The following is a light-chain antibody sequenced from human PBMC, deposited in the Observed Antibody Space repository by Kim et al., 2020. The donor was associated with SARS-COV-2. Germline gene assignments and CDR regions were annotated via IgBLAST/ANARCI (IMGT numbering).Light chain of an antibody. V-gene: IGKV4-1*01. CDR1: QSVLYSSNNKNY. CDR2: WAS. Sequence: ATINCKSSQSVLYSSNNKNYLAWYQQKPGQPPKLLIYWASTRESGVPDRFSGSGSGTDVTLTISSLQAEDVAVYYCQQYYSTPPTFGQGTRLEIK. CDR3: QQYYSTPPT. J-gene: IGKJ5*01.